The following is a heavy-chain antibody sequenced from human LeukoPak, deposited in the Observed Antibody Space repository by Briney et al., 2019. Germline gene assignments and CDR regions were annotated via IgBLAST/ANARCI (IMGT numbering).Heavy chain of an antibody. CDR2: ISSSGSTI. Sequence: GGSLRLSCAASGFTFSSYEMNWVRQAPGKGLEWVSYISSSGSTIYYADSVKGRFTISRDNSKNTLYLQVNSLTAEDTAVYYCAKRSAESSGYFDSWGQGTLVTVSS. J-gene: IGHJ4*02. D-gene: IGHD6-19*01. CDR3: AKRSAESSGYFDS. V-gene: IGHV3-48*03. CDR1: GFTFSSYE.